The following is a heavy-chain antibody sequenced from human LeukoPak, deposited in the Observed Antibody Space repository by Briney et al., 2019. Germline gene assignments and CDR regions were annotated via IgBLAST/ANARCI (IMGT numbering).Heavy chain of an antibody. J-gene: IGHJ5*01. V-gene: IGHV3-53*01. Sequence: GGSLRLSCAASGLTVSTNHMSWVRQAPGKGLECVSVIYSGGGIYYADSVKGRFTISRDNSKNTLDLQMNSLRAEDTAVYYCAREGEQRGHSHGFDFWGQGTLVTVSS. CDR2: IYSGGGI. CDR1: GLTVSTNH. D-gene: IGHD5-18*01. CDR3: AREGEQRGHSHGFDF.